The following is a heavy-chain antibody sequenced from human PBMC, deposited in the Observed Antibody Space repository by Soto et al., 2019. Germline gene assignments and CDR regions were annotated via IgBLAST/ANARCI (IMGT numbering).Heavy chain of an antibody. CDR1: GFTFSSYS. J-gene: IGHJ4*02. Sequence: PGASLRLSCAASGFTFSSYSMHWVRQSPGKGLEWVSYISPSSSSIYYADSVKGRFTISRDNAKNSLYLQMNSLRAEDTAVYYCARVAYYYDSSGYFYWGQGT. CDR2: ISPSSSSI. V-gene: IGHV3-48*01. CDR3: ARVAYYYDSSGYFY. D-gene: IGHD3-22*01.